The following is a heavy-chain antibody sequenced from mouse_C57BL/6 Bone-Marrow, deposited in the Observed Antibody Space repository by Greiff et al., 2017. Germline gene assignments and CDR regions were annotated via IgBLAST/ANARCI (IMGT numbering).Heavy chain of an antibody. V-gene: IGHV5-15*01. Sequence: EVKLVESGGGLVQPGGSLKLSCAASGFTFSDYGMAWVRQAPRKGPEWVAFISNLAYSIYYADTVTGRFTISRENAKNTLYLEMSSRRSEDTAMYYCARQALYYSNYLYWYFDVWGTGTTVTVSS. D-gene: IGHD2-5*01. CDR2: ISNLAYSI. CDR3: ARQALYYSNYLYWYFDV. CDR1: GFTFSDYG. J-gene: IGHJ1*03.